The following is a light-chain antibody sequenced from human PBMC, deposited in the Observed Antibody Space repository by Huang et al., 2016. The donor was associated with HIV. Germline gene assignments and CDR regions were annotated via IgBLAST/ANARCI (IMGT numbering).Light chain of an antibody. J-gene: IGKJ4*01. V-gene: IGKV1-12*01. CDR3: QQAVSFPLT. CDR1: QDINRW. Sequence: DIQMTQSPSSVSASVGDRISFTCRASQDINRWLAWYQQKPGKAPKLLIYAASTLQGGVPSRFCGRVSETGFTHTINTLQPEDFATYFCQQAVSFPLTFGGGTKVEIK. CDR2: AAS.